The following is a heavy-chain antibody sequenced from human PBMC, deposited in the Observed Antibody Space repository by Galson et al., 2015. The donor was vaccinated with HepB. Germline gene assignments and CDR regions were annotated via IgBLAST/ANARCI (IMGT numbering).Heavy chain of an antibody. D-gene: IGHD4-17*01. J-gene: IGHJ4*02. CDR1: DGSISSYY. CDR2: IYTSGST. CDR3: VTVDYGFKDY. V-gene: IGHV4-4*07. Sequence: ETLSLTCPVSDGSISSYYWSWIRQPAGKGLEWIGRIYTSGSTNYNPSLKSRVTMSVDTSENQFSLKLNSVTAADTAVYYCVTVDYGFKDYWGQGTLVTVSS.